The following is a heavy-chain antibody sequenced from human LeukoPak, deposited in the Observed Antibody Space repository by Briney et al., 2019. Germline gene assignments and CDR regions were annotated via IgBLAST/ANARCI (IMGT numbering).Heavy chain of an antibody. J-gene: IGHJ3*02. Sequence: SQTLSLTCAVSGGSISSGGYSWSWIRQPPGKGLEWIGYIYHSGSTYYNPSLKSRVTISVDRSKNQFSLKLSSVTAADTAVYYCARDYYDSSGSYHDAFGIWGQGTMVTVSS. CDR3: ARDYYDSSGSYHDAFGI. V-gene: IGHV4-30-2*01. CDR2: IYHSGST. D-gene: IGHD3-22*01. CDR1: GGSISSGGYS.